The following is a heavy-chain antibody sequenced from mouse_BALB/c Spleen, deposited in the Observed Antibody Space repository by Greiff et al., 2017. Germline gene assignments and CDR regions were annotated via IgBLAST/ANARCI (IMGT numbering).Heavy chain of an antibody. D-gene: IGHD2-2*01. V-gene: IGHV5-17*02. CDR1: GFTFSSFG. CDR2: ISSGSSTI. Sequence: EVQLVESGGGLVQPGGSRKLSCAASGFTFSSFGMHWVRQAPEKGLEWVAYISSGSSTIYYADTVKGRFTISRDNPKNTLFLQMTSLRSEDTAMYYCARWGGYDEAMDYWGQGTSVTVSS. J-gene: IGHJ4*01. CDR3: ARWGGYDEAMDY.